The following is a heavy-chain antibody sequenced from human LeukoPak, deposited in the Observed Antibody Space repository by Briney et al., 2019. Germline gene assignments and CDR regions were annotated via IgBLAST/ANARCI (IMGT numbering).Heavy chain of an antibody. Sequence: HPGGSLRLSCAASGFTFSSYEMNWVRQAPGKGLEWVSYISSSGSTIYYADSVKGRFTISRDNSKNTLYLQMNSLRPEDTGVYYCARGLSVAGTYWGQGALVTVSS. V-gene: IGHV3-48*03. J-gene: IGHJ4*02. D-gene: IGHD6-19*01. CDR1: GFTFSSYE. CDR2: ISSSGSTI. CDR3: ARGLSVAGTY.